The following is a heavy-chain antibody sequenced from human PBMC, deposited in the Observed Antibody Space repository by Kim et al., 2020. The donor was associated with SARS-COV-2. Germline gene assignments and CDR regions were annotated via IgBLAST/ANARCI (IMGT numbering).Heavy chain of an antibody. J-gene: IGHJ2*01. V-gene: IGHV1-69*13. CDR3: ASRYCGGGTCHSEWYYDL. Sequence: SVKVSCKASGGIFSNSAISWVRQAPGQGLQWMGNIIPLFATTDYAQKFQGRVTLTADASTSTAYMELSSLKSDDTAVYYCASRYCGGGTCHSEWYYDLWGRGTLVTVS. CDR2: IIPLFATT. D-gene: IGHD2-15*01. CDR1: GGIFSNSA.